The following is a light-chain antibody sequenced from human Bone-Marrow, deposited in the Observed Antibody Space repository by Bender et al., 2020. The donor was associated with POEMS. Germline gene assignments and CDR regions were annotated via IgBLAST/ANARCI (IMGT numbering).Light chain of an antibody. CDR3: NSFTTSSTLV. Sequence: QSALTQPPSASGSPGQSVTISCTGTSTDIGTYNYVSWYQQHPGKAPKLMIYEVNKRPSGVPDRFSGSKSGNTASLTVSGLQADDEAHYYCNSFTTSSTLVFGTGTKVNVL. J-gene: IGLJ1*01. CDR2: EVN. CDR1: STDIGTYNY. V-gene: IGLV2-8*01.